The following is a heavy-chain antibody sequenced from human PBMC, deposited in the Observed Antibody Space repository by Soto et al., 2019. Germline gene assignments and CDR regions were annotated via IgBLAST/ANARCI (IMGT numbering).Heavy chain of an antibody. V-gene: IGHV3-30*18. Sequence: PGGSLRLSCAASGFTFSSYGMHWVRQAPGKGLEWVAVISYDGSNKYYADPVKGRFTISRDNSKNTLYLQMSSLRAEDTAVYYCVKDGSSGWPYFYDMDVWGQGTTVTVSS. CDR1: GFTFSSYG. CDR2: ISYDGSNK. CDR3: VKDGSSGWPYFYDMDV. D-gene: IGHD6-19*01. J-gene: IGHJ6*02.